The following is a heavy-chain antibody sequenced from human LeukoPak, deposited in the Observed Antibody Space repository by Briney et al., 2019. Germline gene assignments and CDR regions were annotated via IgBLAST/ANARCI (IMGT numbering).Heavy chain of an antibody. D-gene: IGHD3-3*01. J-gene: IGHJ4*02. V-gene: IGHV1-69*05. CDR1: GGTLSSYA. CDR2: IIPIFGTA. CDR3: ARGVDFWSGYVNYFDY. Sequence: SSVKVSCKASGGTLSSYAISWVRQAPGQGLEWMGGIIPIFGTANYAQKFQGRVTITTDESTSTAYMELSSLRSEDTAVYYCARGVDFWSGYVNYFDYWGQGTLVTVSS.